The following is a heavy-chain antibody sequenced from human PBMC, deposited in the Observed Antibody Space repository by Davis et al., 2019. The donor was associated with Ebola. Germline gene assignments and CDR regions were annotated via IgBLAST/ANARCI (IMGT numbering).Heavy chain of an antibody. D-gene: IGHD2-8*02. J-gene: IGHJ3*02. CDR1: GSTFSSHW. Sequence: GESLKISCKASGSTFSSHWIGPVRQLPGKGLECMGIIYTGDSDTRYSPSFRGQVTISADKSIKTAFLQWSSLKASDTALYYCASLRRTITGMDDAFDIWGQGTMVTVSS. CDR3: ASLRRTITGMDDAFDI. V-gene: IGHV5-51*01. CDR2: IYTGDSDT.